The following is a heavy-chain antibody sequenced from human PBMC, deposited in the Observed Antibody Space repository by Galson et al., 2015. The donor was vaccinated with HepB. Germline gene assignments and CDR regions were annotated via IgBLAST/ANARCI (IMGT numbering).Heavy chain of an antibody. CDR1: GFTFSSYA. J-gene: IGHJ4*02. CDR3: ALVGATTGGVGFLQQYGDGEFDY. V-gene: IGHV3-23*01. CDR2: ISGSGGST. D-gene: IGHD1-26*01. Sequence: SLRLSCAASGFTFSSYAMSWVRQAPGKGLEWVSAISGSGGSTYYADSVKGRFTISRDNSKNTLYLQMNSLRAEDTAVYYCALVGATTGGVGFLQQYGDGEFDYWGQGTLVTVSS.